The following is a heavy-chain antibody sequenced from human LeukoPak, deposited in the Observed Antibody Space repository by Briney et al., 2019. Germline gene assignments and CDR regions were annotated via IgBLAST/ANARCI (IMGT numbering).Heavy chain of an antibody. CDR2: ISAYNGNT. V-gene: IGHV1-18*01. Sequence: ASVKVSCKASGYTFTNYAMNWVRQAPGQGLEWMGWISAYNGNTELTQKFQGRVTLATDASTSTAYVELRSLTSDDTAVYFCARGGSRSRRGDDAFDIWGQGTMVTVSS. D-gene: IGHD3-10*01. CDR1: GYTFTNYA. J-gene: IGHJ3*02. CDR3: ARGGSRSRRGDDAFDI.